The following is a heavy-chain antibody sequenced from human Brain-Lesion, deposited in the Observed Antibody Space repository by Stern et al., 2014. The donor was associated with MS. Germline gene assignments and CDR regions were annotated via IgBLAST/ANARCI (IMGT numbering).Heavy chain of an antibody. V-gene: IGHV4-39*01. CDR1: GGSVSSTSYA. Sequence: VQLEESGPGLVKPSETLSLTCTVAGGSVSSTSYAWAWIRQPPGKGLEWIGTIYYSGNTYYSPSLKSRLTISLDTPKNQFSRQRGSVTAADTAVYYCAGEEDIRYCSGGSCTGNWFDPWGQGTLVTVSS. J-gene: IGHJ5*02. D-gene: IGHD2-15*01. CDR3: AGEEDIRYCSGGSCTGNWFDP. CDR2: IYYSGNT.